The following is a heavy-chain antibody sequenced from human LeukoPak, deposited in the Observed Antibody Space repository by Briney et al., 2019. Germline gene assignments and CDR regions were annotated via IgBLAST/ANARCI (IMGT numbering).Heavy chain of an antibody. V-gene: IGHV4-34*01. D-gene: IGHD3-22*01. CDR2: ISHSGSA. J-gene: IGHJ4*02. CDR3: ARAPFDYYDSSGSRLCFDY. CDR1: GASFSSYY. Sequence: PSETLSLTCAVSGASFSSYYWSWIRQTPGKGLEWIGEISHSGSANYNPSLKSRVIVSRDTSKNQFSLKLNSVTAADSAVYYCARAPFDYYDSSGSRLCFDYWGQGTLVTVSS.